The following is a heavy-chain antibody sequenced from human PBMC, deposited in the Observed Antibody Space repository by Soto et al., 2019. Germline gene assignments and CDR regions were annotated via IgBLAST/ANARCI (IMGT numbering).Heavy chain of an antibody. J-gene: IGHJ4*02. CDR3: AREAGYTYGYVFDY. D-gene: IGHD5-18*01. Sequence: QVQLVQSGAEVKKPGSSVRVSCKASGGTFGNHAISWVRQAPGQGLEWLGGIIPVLGVGDNAQNFQGRVTITADASTSTAYLELSSLRSEDTALYYCAREAGYTYGYVFDYWCQGTLVTVSS. CDR2: IIPVLGVG. CDR1: GGTFGNHA. V-gene: IGHV1-69*01.